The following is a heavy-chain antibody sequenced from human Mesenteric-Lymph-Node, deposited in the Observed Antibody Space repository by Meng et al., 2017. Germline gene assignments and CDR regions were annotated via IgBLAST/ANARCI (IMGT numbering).Heavy chain of an antibody. D-gene: IGHD2-21*02. Sequence: EVQLLESGGGLVQPGGSLRLFCAASGFTFSSYGMSWVRQAPGKGLEWVSGIRGSGGSTYYADSVKGRFTISRDNSKNTLFLQMNSLRAEDTAVYYCATVQVTAGYWGQGTLVTVSS. V-gene: IGHV3-23*01. J-gene: IGHJ4*02. CDR3: ATVQVTAGY. CDR2: IRGSGGST. CDR1: GFTFSSYG.